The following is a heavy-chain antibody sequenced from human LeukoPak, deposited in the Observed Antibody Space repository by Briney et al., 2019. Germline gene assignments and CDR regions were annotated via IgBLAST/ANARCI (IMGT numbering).Heavy chain of an antibody. CDR1: GGSISSGSYY. CDR3: ARSQRYDYVWGSYRFDY. V-gene: IGHV4-61*02. CDR2: IYTSGST. Sequence: PSETLSLTCTVSGGSISSGSYYWSWIRQPAGKGLEWIGRIYTSGSTNYNPSLKSRVTISVDTSKNQFSLKLSSVTAADTAVYYCARSQRYDYVWGSYRFDYWGQGTLVTVSS. D-gene: IGHD3-16*02. J-gene: IGHJ4*02.